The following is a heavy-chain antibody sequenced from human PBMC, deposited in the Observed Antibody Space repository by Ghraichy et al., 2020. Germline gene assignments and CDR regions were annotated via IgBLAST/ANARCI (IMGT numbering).Heavy chain of an antibody. V-gene: IGHV4-34*01. CDR2: INHSGST. D-gene: IGHD1-26*01. CDR1: GGSFSGYY. CDR3: ARGYSIPDY. J-gene: IGHJ4*02. Sequence: QTLSLTCAVYGGSFSGYYWSWIRQPPGKGLEWIGEINHSGSTNYNPSLKSRVTISVDTSKNQFSLKLSSVTAADTAVYYCARGYSIPDYWGQGTLVTVSS.